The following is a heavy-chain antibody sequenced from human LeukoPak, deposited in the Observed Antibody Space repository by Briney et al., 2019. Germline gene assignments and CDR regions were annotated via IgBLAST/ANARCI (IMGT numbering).Heavy chain of an antibody. CDR2: ISCNIGSI. Sequence: GRSLRLSCAASGFTFDDYAMHWVRQAPGKGLECVSGISCNIGSIGYADSVKGRFTIARDNAKNSLYLQMNSLRAEDTALYYCAKDIEEQLSGVDCWGQGTLVTVSS. V-gene: IGHV3-9*01. CDR1: GFTFDDYA. CDR3: AKDIEEQLSGVDC. D-gene: IGHD6-6*01. J-gene: IGHJ4*02.